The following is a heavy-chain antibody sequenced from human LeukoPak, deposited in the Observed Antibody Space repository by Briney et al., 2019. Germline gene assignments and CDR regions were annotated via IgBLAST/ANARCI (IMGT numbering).Heavy chain of an antibody. CDR3: TRAPHPRCSSSGCYLDY. CDR2: IQAKAYGGAT. V-gene: IGHV3-49*04. CDR1: GFTFGDYA. Sequence: GGSLRLSCSPSGFTFGDYAMGWVRQAPGKGLEWVGFIQAKAYGGATKYAASVNGRFSISRDDSQSIANLQMNDLKTEDTAVYYCTRAPHPRCSSSGCYLDYWGQGTLVTVSS. J-gene: IGHJ4*02. D-gene: IGHD2-2*01.